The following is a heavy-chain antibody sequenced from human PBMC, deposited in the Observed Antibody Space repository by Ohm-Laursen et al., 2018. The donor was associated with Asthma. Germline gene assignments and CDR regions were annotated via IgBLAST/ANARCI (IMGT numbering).Heavy chain of an antibody. Sequence: SLRLSCAASKFTFSNHWMNWVRQAPGKGLEWVAVIWYDGSNKYYADSVKGRFTISRDNSKNTLYLQMNSLRAEDTAVYYCARESSGYYLRYYYYGMDVWGQGTTVTVSS. J-gene: IGHJ6*02. CDR2: IWYDGSNK. V-gene: IGHV3-33*08. CDR1: KFTFSNHW. CDR3: ARESSGYYLRYYYYGMDV. D-gene: IGHD3-22*01.